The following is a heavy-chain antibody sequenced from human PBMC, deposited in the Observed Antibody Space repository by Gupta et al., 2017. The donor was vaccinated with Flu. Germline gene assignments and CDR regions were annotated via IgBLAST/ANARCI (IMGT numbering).Heavy chain of an antibody. D-gene: IGHD2-15*01. CDR2: INPNSGGT. Sequence: MHWVRQAPGQGLEWMGWINPNSGGTKYAQKFQGRVTMTSDTSISTAYMELSRLRSDDTAVYYCARDFLYGSTNYCSGGSCYLPFDPWGQGALVTVSS. CDR3: ARDFLYGSTNYCSGGSCYLPFDP. V-gene: IGHV1-2*02. J-gene: IGHJ5*02.